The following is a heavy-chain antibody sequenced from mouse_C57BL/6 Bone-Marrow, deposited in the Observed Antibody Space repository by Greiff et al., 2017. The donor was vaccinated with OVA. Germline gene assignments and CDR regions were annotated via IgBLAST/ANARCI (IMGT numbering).Heavy chain of an antibody. CDR1: GYTFTDYY. V-gene: IGHV1-26*01. Sequence: EVQLQQSGPELVKPGASVKISCKASGYTFTDYYMNWVKQSHGKSLEWIGDINPNNGGTNYNQKFKGKATLTVDKSSSTAYMELSSLTSEDSAVYYCASGDDCYCAWFAYWGQGTLVTVSA. CDR2: INPNNGGT. D-gene: IGHD2-3*01. J-gene: IGHJ3*01. CDR3: ASGDDCYCAWFAY.